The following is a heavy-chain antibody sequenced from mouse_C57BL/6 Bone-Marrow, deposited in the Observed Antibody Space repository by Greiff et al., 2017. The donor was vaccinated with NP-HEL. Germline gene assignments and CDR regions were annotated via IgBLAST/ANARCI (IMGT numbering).Heavy chain of an antibody. D-gene: IGHD2-4*01. V-gene: IGHV1-7*01. Sequence: VKVVESGAELVKPGASVKLSCKASGYTFTSYWMHWVKQRPGPGLEWIGYINPSSGYTKYNQKFKDKATLTADKSSSTAYMQLSSLTYEESAVYYCARGYDYDVSLAYWGQGTLVTVSA. J-gene: IGHJ3*01. CDR1: GYTFTSYW. CDR2: INPSSGYT. CDR3: ARGYDYDVSLAY.